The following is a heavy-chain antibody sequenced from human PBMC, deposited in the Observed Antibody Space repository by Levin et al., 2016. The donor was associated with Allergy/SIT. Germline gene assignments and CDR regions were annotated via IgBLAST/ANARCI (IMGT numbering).Heavy chain of an antibody. J-gene: IGHJ4*02. CDR3: AKHPAPGTWDH. Sequence: WIRQPPGKGLEWVSAISERGSGTYYADSVKGRFTISRDNSKNTLYLQMNSLRAEDSAVYYCAKHPAPGTWDHWGQGTLVTVSS. V-gene: IGHV3-23*01. CDR2: ISERGSGT. D-gene: IGHD6-13*01.